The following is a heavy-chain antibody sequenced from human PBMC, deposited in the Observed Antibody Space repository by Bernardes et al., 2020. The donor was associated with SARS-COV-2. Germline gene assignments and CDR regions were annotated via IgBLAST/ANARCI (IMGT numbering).Heavy chain of an antibody. J-gene: IGHJ3*01. CDR1: GFTFSSFT. CDR3: VTLGQLVLYASDV. D-gene: IGHD6-6*01. V-gene: IGHV3-21*01. Sequence: GGSLRLSCAASGFTFSSFTMKWVRQAPGKGLEWVSSISSRSSYIYYADSVKGRFTISRDNAKNSLYLQMNSLRAEDTAVYYCVTLGQLVLYASDVWGQGTEVSVSS. CDR2: ISSRSSYI.